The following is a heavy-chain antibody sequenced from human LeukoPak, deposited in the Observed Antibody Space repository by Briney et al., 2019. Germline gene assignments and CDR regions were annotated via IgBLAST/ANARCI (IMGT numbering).Heavy chain of an antibody. Sequence: SETLSLTCAVYGGSFSGYYWSWIRQPPGKGLEWIGEINHSGSTNYNPSLKSRVTISVDTSKNQFSLKLTSVTAADAAVYYCARRGDYVDYWGQGTLVTVSS. V-gene: IGHV4-34*01. CDR1: GGSFSGYY. CDR2: INHSGST. J-gene: IGHJ4*02. CDR3: ARRGDYVDY.